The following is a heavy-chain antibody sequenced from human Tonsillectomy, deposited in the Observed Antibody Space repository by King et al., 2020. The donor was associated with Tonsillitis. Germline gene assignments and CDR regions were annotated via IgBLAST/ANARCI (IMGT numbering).Heavy chain of an antibody. CDR2: IIPIFGTA. V-gene: IGHV1-69*01. Sequence: VQLVESGAEVKKPGSSVTVSCTASGGTFSSYAISWVRQAPGQGLEWMGGIIPIFGTANYAQKFQGRVTITADESTSTAYMELSSLRSEDTAVYYCARVYDSSGYYYSPHFDYWGQGTLVTVSS. D-gene: IGHD3-22*01. CDR1: GGTFSSYA. CDR3: ARVYDSSGYYYSPHFDY. J-gene: IGHJ4*02.